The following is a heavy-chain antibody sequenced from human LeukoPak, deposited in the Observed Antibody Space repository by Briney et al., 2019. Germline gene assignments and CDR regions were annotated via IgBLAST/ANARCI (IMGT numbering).Heavy chain of an antibody. V-gene: IGHV1-2*02. CDR2: INPNSGGT. D-gene: IGHD4-17*01. CDR3: SREGDYGDYGRLWYFDL. J-gene: IGHJ2*01. Sequence: ASVKVSCKASGYTFTSYGISWVRQAPGQGLEWMGWINPNSGGTNYAQKFQGRVTMTRDTSISTAYMELTRLRSDDTAMYYCSREGDYGDYGRLWYFDLWGRGTLVTVSS. CDR1: GYTFTSYG.